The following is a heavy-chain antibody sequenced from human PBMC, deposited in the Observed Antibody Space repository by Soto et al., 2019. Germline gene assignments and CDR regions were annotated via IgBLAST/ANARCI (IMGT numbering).Heavy chain of an antibody. Sequence: ASVKVSCKASGYTFTGYYMHWVRQAPGQGLEWMGWINPNSGNTNYAQKFQERVTITRDMSTSTAYMELSSLRSEDTAVYYCAAVDFPAAAAIPFDYWGQGTLVTVSS. CDR2: INPNSGNT. D-gene: IGHD6-13*01. J-gene: IGHJ4*02. CDR3: AAVDFPAAAAIPFDY. V-gene: IGHV1-2*02. CDR1: GYTFTGYY.